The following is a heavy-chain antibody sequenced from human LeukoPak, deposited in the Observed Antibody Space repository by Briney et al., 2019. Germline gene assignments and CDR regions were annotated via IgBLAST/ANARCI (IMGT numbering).Heavy chain of an antibody. V-gene: IGHV3-48*01. CDR2: ISSSSSTI. Sequence: PGGSLRLSCAASGFTFSSYSMNWVRQAPGKGLEWVSYISSSSSTIYYADSVKGRFTISRDNAKNSLYLQMNSLRAEDTAAYYCARVLHYDFWSGYYKWGQGTLVTVSS. D-gene: IGHD3-3*01. J-gene: IGHJ4*02. CDR1: GFTFSSYS. CDR3: ARVLHYDFWSGYYK.